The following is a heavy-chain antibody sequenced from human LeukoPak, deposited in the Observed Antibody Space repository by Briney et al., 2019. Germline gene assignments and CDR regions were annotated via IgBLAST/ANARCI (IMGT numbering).Heavy chain of an antibody. Sequence: PGGSLRLSCAASGFTFSSYEMNWVRQAPGKGLEWVSYISSAGSAIFHADSVKGRFTSSRDNAKNSLYLQMNSLRAEDTALYYCVRERGRDFDLWGQGTLVTVSS. CDR1: GFTFSSYE. D-gene: IGHD3/OR15-3a*01. CDR2: ISSAGSAI. CDR3: VRERGRDFDL. J-gene: IGHJ4*02. V-gene: IGHV3-48*03.